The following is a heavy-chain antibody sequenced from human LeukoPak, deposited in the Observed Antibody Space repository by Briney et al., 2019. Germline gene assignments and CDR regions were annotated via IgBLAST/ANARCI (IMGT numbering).Heavy chain of an antibody. J-gene: IGHJ4*02. D-gene: IGHD7-27*01. V-gene: IGHV4-59*02. CDR2: IYHTGST. CDR1: GGSVSDYY. CDR3: ASRKLGNDY. Sequence: SETLSLTCTISGGSVSDYYWSWIRQSPGKGLEWIGYIYHTGSTSYSPSLKSRVTISADTYQDQFSLKLSSVTAADTAVYYCASRKLGNDYWGQGTLVTVSS.